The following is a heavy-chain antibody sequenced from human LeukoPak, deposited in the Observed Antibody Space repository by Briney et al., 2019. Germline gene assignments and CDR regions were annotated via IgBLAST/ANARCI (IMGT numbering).Heavy chain of an antibody. CDR3: AREYSGSYDY. D-gene: IGHD1-26*01. J-gene: IGHJ4*02. CDR1: GFTFRSYG. CDR2: IRFDGNTK. V-gene: IGHV3-30*02. Sequence: GGSLRLSCAASGFTFRSYGMHWVRQAPGRGLEWVAFIRFDGNTKYYADSVKGLFTISRDNAKNSLYLQMNSLRAEDTAVYYCAREYSGSYDYWGQGTLVTVSS.